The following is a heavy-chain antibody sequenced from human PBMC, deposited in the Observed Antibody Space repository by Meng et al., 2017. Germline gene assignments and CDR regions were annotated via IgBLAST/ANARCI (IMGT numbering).Heavy chain of an antibody. CDR1: GGSISSYY. D-gene: IGHD6-19*01. V-gene: IGHV4-59*01. CDR2: IYYSGST. CDR3: ARGSSGYYYKEYGMDV. Sequence: SETLSLTCTVSGGSISSYYWSWIRQPPGNGLEWIGYIYYSGSTNYNPSLKSRVTISVDTSKNQFSLKLSSVTAADTAVYYCARGSSGYYYKEYGMDVWGQGTTVTVSS. J-gene: IGHJ6*02.